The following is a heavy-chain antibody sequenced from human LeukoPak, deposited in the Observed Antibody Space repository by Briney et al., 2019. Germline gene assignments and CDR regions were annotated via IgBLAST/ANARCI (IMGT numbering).Heavy chain of an antibody. CDR3: AKDTYDSSGYYLGPVDY. CDR2: ISGSGSST. V-gene: IGHV3-23*01. D-gene: IGHD3-22*01. J-gene: IGHJ4*02. CDR1: GFTFSSYA. Sequence: GGSLRLSCAASGFTFSSYAMSWVRQAPGKGLEWVSAISGSGSSTYYADSVKGRFTISRDNSKNTLYLQMNSLRAEDTAVYYCAKDTYDSSGYYLGPVDYWGQGTLVTVSS.